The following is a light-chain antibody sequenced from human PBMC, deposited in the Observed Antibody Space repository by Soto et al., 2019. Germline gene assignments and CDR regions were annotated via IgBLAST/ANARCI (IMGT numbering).Light chain of an antibody. CDR2: ENN. J-gene: IGLJ1*01. CDR1: SSNIGAGYE. V-gene: IGLV1-40*01. Sequence: QSVLTQPPSVSAAPGQRVTISCTGSSSNIGAGYEAHWYQQVPGTAPKLLIYENNTRPSGVPDRFSGSKSGTSASLAITGLQAEDEAEYYCQSYDSSLSGDVFGTGTKLTVL. CDR3: QSYDSSLSGDV.